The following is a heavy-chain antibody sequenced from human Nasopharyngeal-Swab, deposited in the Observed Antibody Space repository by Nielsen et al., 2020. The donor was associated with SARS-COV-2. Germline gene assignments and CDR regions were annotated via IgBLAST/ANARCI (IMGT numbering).Heavy chain of an antibody. J-gene: IGHJ5*02. D-gene: IGHD4-17*01. V-gene: IGHV1-69*13. Sequence: SVKVSCKSSGGTFRNSGFSWVRQAPGQGLEWMGGIIPVFGTPLYAQKLQGRVTISADESTTTTYMELSSLRSQDTAVYYCAKVRTNYGMGLNGALDPWGQGTLVTVSS. CDR1: GGTFRNSG. CDR2: IIPVFGTP. CDR3: AKVRTNYGMGLNGALDP.